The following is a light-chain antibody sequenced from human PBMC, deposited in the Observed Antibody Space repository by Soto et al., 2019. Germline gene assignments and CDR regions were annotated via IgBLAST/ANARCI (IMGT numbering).Light chain of an antibody. CDR2: GAS. Sequence: EVGMTQSPATLSVSPGERATLSCRASQSVSTNLAWYQQKPGQAPRLLIYGASTRATGVPGRFSGSGSGTEFTLTISRLQSEDFAVYYCQQYNIRPPASFGQGTRVEIE. V-gene: IGKV3-15*01. J-gene: IGKJ5*01. CDR3: QQYNIRPPAS. CDR1: QSVSTN.